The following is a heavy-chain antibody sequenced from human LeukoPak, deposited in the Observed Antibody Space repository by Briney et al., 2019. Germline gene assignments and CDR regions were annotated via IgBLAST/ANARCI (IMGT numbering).Heavy chain of an antibody. V-gene: IGHV4-34*01. J-gene: IGHJ5*02. D-gene: IGHD2-8*01. CDR1: GGSFSGYY. Sequence: SETLSLTCAVYGGSFSGYYWSWIRQPPGKGLEWIGEINHSGSSNDNLSLKSRVTISVDTSKNQFSLKVSSVTAADTAVYYRARGPPRMKNWFDPWGQGTLVTVSS. CDR2: INHSGSS. CDR3: ARGPPRMKNWFDP.